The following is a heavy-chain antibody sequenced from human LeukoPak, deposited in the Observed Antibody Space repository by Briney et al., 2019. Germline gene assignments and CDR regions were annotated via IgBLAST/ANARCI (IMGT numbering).Heavy chain of an antibody. CDR2: ISGSGANT. J-gene: IGHJ4*02. Sequence: PRGSLRLSCAASGFTFNGYAMSWVRQAPGKGLEWVSSISGSGANTYYANSVKGRFTVYRDNSKNTLYLQVNNLRAEDTAVYYCAKHLGSHNFDYWGQGTLVTVSS. V-gene: IGHV3-23*01. D-gene: IGHD3-10*01. CDR1: GFTFNGYA. CDR3: AKHLGSHNFDY.